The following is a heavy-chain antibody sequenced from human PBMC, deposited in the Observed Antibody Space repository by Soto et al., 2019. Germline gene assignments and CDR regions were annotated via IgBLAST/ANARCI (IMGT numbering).Heavy chain of an antibody. CDR1: GYTFTSYG. V-gene: IGHV1-18*01. D-gene: IGHD2-8*01. CDR2: ISAYNGNT. J-gene: IGHJ5*02. Sequence: QVQLVQSGAEVKKPGASVKVSCKASGYTFTSYGISWVRQAPGQGLEWMGWISAYNGNTNYAQKLQGRVTMTTDTSTSTAYMDLRSLRSDDTAVYYCARGPGRYDIVLMVYALNWFDPWGQGTLVTVSS. CDR3: ARGPGRYDIVLMVYALNWFDP.